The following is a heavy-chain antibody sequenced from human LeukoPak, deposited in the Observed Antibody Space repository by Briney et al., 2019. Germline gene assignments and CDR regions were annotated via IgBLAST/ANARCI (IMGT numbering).Heavy chain of an antibody. D-gene: IGHD1-26*01. J-gene: IGHJ4*02. V-gene: IGHV3-49*03. CDR1: GFTFGDYT. Sequence: GGSLRLSCTASGFTFGDYTITWIRQAPGKGLEWVCFIRNKADGGTPEYAASVKGRFTISRDDSKSIAYLQLNSLKTDDTAVYYCTRDPPTRYWGQGTLVSVSS. CDR3: TRDPPTRY. CDR2: IRNKADGGTP.